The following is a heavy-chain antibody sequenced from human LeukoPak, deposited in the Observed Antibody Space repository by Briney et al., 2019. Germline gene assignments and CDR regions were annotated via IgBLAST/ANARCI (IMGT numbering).Heavy chain of an antibody. CDR3: AKQARTGTTHYGMDV. V-gene: IGHV3-66*04. Sequence: GGSLRLSCAASGFTVSSNYMSWVRQAPGKGLEWVSVIYSGGSTYYADSVKGRFTISRDSSKNTLYLQMNSLRAEDTAVYYCAKQARTGTTHYGMDVWGQGTTVTVSS. CDR1: GFTVSSNY. J-gene: IGHJ6*02. CDR2: IYSGGST. D-gene: IGHD1-7*01.